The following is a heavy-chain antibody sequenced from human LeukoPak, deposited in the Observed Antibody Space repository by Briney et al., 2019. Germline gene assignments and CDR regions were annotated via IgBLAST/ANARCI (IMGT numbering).Heavy chain of an antibody. CDR3: ARALAAALPSIYYYGMDV. V-gene: IGHV1-3*01. D-gene: IGHD6-13*01. J-gene: IGHJ6*02. Sequence: ASVKVSCKASGYTFTSYAMHWVRQAPGQRLEWMGWINAGNGNTKYSQKLQGRVTMTTDTSTSTAYMELRSLRSDDTAVYYCARALAAALPSIYYYGMDVWGQGTTVTVSS. CDR2: INAGNGNT. CDR1: GYTFTSYA.